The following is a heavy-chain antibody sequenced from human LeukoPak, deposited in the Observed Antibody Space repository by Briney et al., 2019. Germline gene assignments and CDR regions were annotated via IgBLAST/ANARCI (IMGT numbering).Heavy chain of an antibody. CDR3: ARGSRYYYDSSGYYYWIY. CDR1: GGTFSSYA. V-gene: IGHV1-69*05. Sequence: ASVKVSCEASGGTFSSYAISWVRQAPGQGLEWMGGIIPIFGTANYAQKFQGRVTMTRNTSISTAYMELSSLRSEDTAVYYCARGSRYYYDSSGYYYWIYWGQGTLVTVSS. D-gene: IGHD3-22*01. CDR2: IIPIFGTA. J-gene: IGHJ4*02.